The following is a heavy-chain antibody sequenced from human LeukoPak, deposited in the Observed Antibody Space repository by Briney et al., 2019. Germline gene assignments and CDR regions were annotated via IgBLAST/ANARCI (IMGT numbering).Heavy chain of an antibody. CDR3: ARGWFGEFTYYFDY. CDR2: IHYSGST. Sequence: SETLSLTCTVSGGSISSYYWSWIRQPPGEGLEWIGYIHYSGSTNYHPSLKSRVTISVDTPKKQFSLKLSSVTAADTAIYYCARGWFGEFTYYFDYWGQGTLVTVSS. J-gene: IGHJ4*02. V-gene: IGHV4-59*01. D-gene: IGHD3-10*01. CDR1: GGSISSYY.